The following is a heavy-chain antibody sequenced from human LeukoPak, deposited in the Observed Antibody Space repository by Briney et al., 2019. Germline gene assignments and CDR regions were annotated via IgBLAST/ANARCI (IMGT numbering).Heavy chain of an antibody. Sequence: GGSLRLSCAASGFTFSSYTFSTYAMSWVRQAPGKGLEWVSAVSGSGVSTYYADSVKGRFTISRDNSKNTLYLQMNGLRAEDTAVYYCAKDRTELGDFVDYWGQGTLVSVSS. CDR2: VSGSGVST. J-gene: IGHJ4*02. V-gene: IGHV3-23*01. CDR1: GFTFSSYTFSTYA. D-gene: IGHD2-21*02. CDR3: AKDRTELGDFVDY.